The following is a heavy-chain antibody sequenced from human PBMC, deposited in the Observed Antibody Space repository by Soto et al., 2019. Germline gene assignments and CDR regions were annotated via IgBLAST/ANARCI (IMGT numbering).Heavy chain of an antibody. D-gene: IGHD4-17*01. CDR2: IYYSGST. J-gene: IGHJ5*02. V-gene: IGHV4-39*01. CDR1: GGSISSSSYY. CDR3: VSHWDDYGPDWFDP. Sequence: PPETLCLTCTVSGGSISSSSYYWGWIRQPPGKGLEWIGSIYYSGSTYYNPSLKSRVTISVDTSKNQFSLKLSSVTAADTAVYYCVSHWDDYGPDWFDPWGQGTLVTVS.